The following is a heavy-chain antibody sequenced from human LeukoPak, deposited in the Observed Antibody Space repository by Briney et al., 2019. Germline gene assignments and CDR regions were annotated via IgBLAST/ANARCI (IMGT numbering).Heavy chain of an antibody. Sequence: SETLSLTCTVSGGSISSYYWSWIRQPPGKGLEWIGYIYYSGSTNYNPSLKSRVTMSVDTSKNQFSLKLSSVTAADTAVYYCARENYGDSSVDYWGQGTLFTVSS. CDR1: GGSISSYY. D-gene: IGHD4-17*01. J-gene: IGHJ4*02. CDR2: IYYSGST. V-gene: IGHV4-59*12. CDR3: ARENYGDSSVDY.